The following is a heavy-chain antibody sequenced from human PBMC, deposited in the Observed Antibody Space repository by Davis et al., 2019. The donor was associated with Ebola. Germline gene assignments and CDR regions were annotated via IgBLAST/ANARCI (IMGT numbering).Heavy chain of an antibody. V-gene: IGHV3-33*06. Sequence: GGSLRLSCAASGFTFSSYAMHWVRQAPGKGLEWVAVIWYDGSNKYYADSVKGRFTISRDNSKNTLYLQMNSLRAEDTAVYYCAKYLGGMTTKRRTFDSWGQGTLVTVSS. CDR2: IWYDGSNK. D-gene: IGHD5-24*01. CDR1: GFTFSSYA. CDR3: AKYLGGMTTKRRTFDS. J-gene: IGHJ4*02.